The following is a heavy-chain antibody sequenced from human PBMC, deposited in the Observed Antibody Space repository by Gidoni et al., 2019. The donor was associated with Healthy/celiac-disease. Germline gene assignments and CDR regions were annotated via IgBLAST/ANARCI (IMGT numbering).Heavy chain of an antibody. CDR3: AKDCDGKYRFGEFPDV. CDR2: ISWDGGST. Sequence: EVQLVESGGVLVQPGGSLRLSCAASGFTFDDYAMHWVRQAPGKGLEWVSLISWDGGSTYYADSVKGRFTISRDNSKNSLYLQMNSLRAEDTALYYCAKDCDGKYRFGEFPDVWGKGTTVTVSS. J-gene: IGHJ6*04. CDR1: GFTFDDYA. V-gene: IGHV3-43D*04. D-gene: IGHD3-10*01.